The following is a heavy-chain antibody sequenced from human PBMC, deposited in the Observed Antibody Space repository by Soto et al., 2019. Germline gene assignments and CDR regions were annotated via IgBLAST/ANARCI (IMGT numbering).Heavy chain of an antibody. D-gene: IGHD6-19*01. CDR1: GFTFDDYA. V-gene: IGHV3-9*01. J-gene: IGHJ4*02. CDR3: AKDVDPAVAGRGFDF. Sequence: PGGSLRLSCAASGFTFDDYAMHWVRQAPGKGLEWVSGISWHGDSIGYADSVKGRFIISRDNAKGFVHLQMNSLRAEDTALYYCAKDVDPAVAGRGFDFWGQGTRVTVPS. CDR2: ISWHGDSI.